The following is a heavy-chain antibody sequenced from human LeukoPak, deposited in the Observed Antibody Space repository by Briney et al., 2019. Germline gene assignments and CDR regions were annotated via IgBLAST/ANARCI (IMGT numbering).Heavy chain of an antibody. V-gene: IGHV3-21*01. D-gene: IGHD4-23*01. CDR1: RIIFSEFG. Sequence: GGSLRLSCAASRIIFSEFGMSWVRQAPGKGLEWVSSISSSSSYIYYADSVKGRFTISRDNAKNSLYLQMNSLRAEDTAVYYCASQDYGGDYWGQGTLVTVSS. CDR3: ASQDYGGDY. J-gene: IGHJ4*02. CDR2: ISSSSSYI.